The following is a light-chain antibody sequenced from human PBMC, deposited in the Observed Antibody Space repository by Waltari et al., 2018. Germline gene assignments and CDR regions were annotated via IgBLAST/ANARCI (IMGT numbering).Light chain of an antibody. Sequence: QSVLTQPPSVSGAPGQRVTLPSTGSSSHLGAGYHVHWYQQLPGTAPKLLIYGNSNRPSGVPDRFSGSKSGTSASLTITGLQAEDEADYYCQSFDSSLSASGVFGGGTKLTVL. V-gene: IGLV1-40*01. CDR2: GNS. J-gene: IGLJ3*02. CDR1: SSHLGAGYH. CDR3: QSFDSSLSASGV.